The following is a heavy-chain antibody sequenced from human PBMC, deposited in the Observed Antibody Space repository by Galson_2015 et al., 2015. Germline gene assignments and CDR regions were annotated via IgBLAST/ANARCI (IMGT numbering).Heavy chain of an antibody. V-gene: IGHV6-1*01. CDR2: TYYRSKWYN. CDR1: GGSVSSTSAA. D-gene: IGHD6-13*01. CDR3: ARGPPPIAAAGGGFWYFEL. J-gene: IGHJ2*01. Sequence: CAISGGSVSSTSAAWHWIRQSPSRGLEWLGRTYYRSKWYNDYAVSVKSRITINPDTSKNQFSLQLNSVTPEDTAVYYCARGPPPIAAAGGGFWYFELWGRGTLVTVSS.